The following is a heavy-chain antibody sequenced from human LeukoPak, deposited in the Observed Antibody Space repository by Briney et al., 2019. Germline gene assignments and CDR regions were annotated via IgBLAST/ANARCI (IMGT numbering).Heavy chain of an antibody. CDR2: INHSGST. D-gene: IGHD6-19*01. Sequence: PSETLSLTCAVYGGSFSGYYWSWIRQPPGKGLEWIGEINHSGSTNYNPSLKSRVTISVDTSKNQFSLKLSSVTAADTAVYYCARLDSVAVATDYWGQGTLVTVSS. V-gene: IGHV4-34*01. CDR3: ARLDSVAVATDY. CDR1: GGSFSGYY. J-gene: IGHJ4*02.